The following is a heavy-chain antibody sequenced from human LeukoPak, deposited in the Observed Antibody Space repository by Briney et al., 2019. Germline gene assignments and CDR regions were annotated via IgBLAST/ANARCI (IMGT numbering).Heavy chain of an antibody. V-gene: IGHV3-30*02. Sequence: VGSLRLSCAASGFTFSSYGMHWVRQAPGKGLEWVAFIRYDGSNKYYADSVKGRFTISRDNSKNTLYLQMNSLRAEDTAVYYCARHPYSGSYGDYYYYYMDVWGKGTTVTISS. J-gene: IGHJ6*03. CDR3: ARHPYSGSYGDYYYYYMDV. CDR1: GFTFSSYG. D-gene: IGHD1-26*01. CDR2: IRYDGSNK.